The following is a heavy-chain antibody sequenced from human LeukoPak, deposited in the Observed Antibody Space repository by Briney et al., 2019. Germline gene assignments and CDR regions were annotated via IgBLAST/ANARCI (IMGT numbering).Heavy chain of an antibody. V-gene: IGHV3-23*01. CDR2: ISGSGGST. J-gene: IGHJ3*02. CDR3: AKDPIVGATTGTDAFDI. Sequence: SCKASGGTFSSYAMSWVRQAPGKGLEWVSAISGSGGSTYYADSVKGRFTISRDNSKNTLYLQMNSLRAEDTAVHYCAKDPIVGATTGTDAFDIWGQGTMVTVSS. CDR1: GGTFSSYA. D-gene: IGHD1-26*01.